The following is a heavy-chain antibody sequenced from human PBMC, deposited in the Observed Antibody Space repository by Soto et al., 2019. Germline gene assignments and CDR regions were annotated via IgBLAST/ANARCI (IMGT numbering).Heavy chain of an antibody. J-gene: IGHJ5*01. CDR2: ISMTTSYV. V-gene: IGHV3-21*01. CDR3: ERDLSDGRVGNWFES. Sequence: EVQLVEAGGGLVKPGGSLRLSCAASGFTFSRYGMSWVRQAPGKGLEWVSSISMTTSYVYYADSVKGRFSISRDNSKKILYLEVYALRAEDTAVYYCERDLSDGRVGNWFESCGQGTLVTVSS. D-gene: IGHD2-2*01. CDR1: GFTFSRYG.